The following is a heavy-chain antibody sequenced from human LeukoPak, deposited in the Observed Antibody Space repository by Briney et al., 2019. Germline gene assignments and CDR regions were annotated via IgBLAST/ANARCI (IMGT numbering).Heavy chain of an antibody. CDR3: ARGYCSSTSCPYYYYYYMDV. CDR2: INLSGGST. V-gene: IGHV1-46*01. D-gene: IGHD2-2*01. J-gene: IGHJ6*03. CDR1: GYTFTGYF. Sequence: GASVKVSCKASGYTFTGYFMHWVRQAPGQGLEWMGIINLSGGSTSYAQKFQGRVTMTRDTSTSTVYMELSSLRSEDTAVYYCARGYCSSTSCPYYYYYYMDVWGKGTTVTVSS.